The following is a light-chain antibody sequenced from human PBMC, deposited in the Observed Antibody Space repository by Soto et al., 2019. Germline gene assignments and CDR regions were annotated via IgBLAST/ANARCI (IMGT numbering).Light chain of an antibody. CDR3: AAWDDSLNGYV. CDR1: SSNIGSNT. CDR2: SNN. V-gene: IGLV1-44*01. J-gene: IGLJ1*01. Sequence: QSVMTQQPLASGTLGQRVTISCSGSSSNIGSNTVNWYQQLPGTAPKLLIYSNNQRPSGVPDRFSGSKSGTSASLAISGLQSEDEADYYCAAWDDSLNGYVFGTGTKVTVL.